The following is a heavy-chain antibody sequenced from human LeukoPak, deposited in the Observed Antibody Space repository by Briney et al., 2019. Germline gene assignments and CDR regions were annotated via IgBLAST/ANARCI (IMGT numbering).Heavy chain of an antibody. J-gene: IGHJ5*02. CDR1: GFAFSTYA. Sequence: GGSLRLSCAASGFAFSTYAMNWVRQAPGKGLEWISYISSDSTIIHYADSVKGRFTISRDDAKSSLYLQMNSLRAEDTAIYYCAKVPRQHDNWFDPWGQGTLVTVSS. CDR3: AKVPRQHDNWFDP. V-gene: IGHV3-48*01. CDR2: ISSDSTII. D-gene: IGHD3-9*01.